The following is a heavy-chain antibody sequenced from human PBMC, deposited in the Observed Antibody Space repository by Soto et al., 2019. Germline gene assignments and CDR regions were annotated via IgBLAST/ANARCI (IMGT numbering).Heavy chain of an antibody. CDR1: GGTFSSYA. CDR3: ALGYCSGGSCYSDYYYYGMDA. V-gene: IGHV1-69*05. CDR2: IIPIFGTA. Sequence: ASVKVSCKASGGTFSSYAISWVRQAPGQGLEWMGWIIPIFGTANYAQKFQGRVTITRDTSTSTAYMELSSLRSEDTAVYYCALGYCSGGSCYSDYYYYGMDAWGQGTTVTVSS. J-gene: IGHJ6*02. D-gene: IGHD2-15*01.